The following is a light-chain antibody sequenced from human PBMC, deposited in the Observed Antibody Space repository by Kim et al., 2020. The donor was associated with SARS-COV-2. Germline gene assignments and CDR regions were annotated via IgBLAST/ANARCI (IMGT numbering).Light chain of an antibody. CDR2: SNN. Sequence: QSVLTQPPSTSGTPGQRVTISCSGSSSNIGSDTVNWYRQLPGTAPKLLIYSNNQRPSGVPDRFSGSKSGTSASLAISGLQSEDEADYYCAAWDDSLNGYVFGTGTKVNVL. V-gene: IGLV1-44*01. CDR1: SSNIGSDT. CDR3: AAWDDSLNGYV. J-gene: IGLJ1*01.